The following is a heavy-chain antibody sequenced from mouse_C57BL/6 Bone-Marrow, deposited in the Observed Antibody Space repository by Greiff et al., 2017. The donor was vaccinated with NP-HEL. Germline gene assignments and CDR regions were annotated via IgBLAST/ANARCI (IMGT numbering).Heavy chain of an antibody. V-gene: IGHV1-74*01. J-gene: IGHJ3*01. Sequence: QVQLQQPGAELVKPGASVKVSCKASGYTFTSYWMHWVKQRPGQGLEWIGRIHPSDSDTNYNQKFKGKATLTVDKSSSTAYMQLSNLTSEDSAVYYCAICPPKTAQATAWFAYWGQGTLVTVSA. CDR3: AICPPKTAQATAWFAY. CDR2: IHPSDSDT. D-gene: IGHD3-2*02. CDR1: GYTFTSYW.